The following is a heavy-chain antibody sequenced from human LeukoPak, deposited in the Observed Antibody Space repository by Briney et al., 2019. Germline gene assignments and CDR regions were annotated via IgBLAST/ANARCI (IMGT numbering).Heavy chain of an antibody. D-gene: IGHD6-13*01. CDR1: GFTFSSYA. Sequence: PGGSLRLSCAASGFTFSSYAMSWVRQAPGKGLEWVSAISGSGGSTYYADSVKGRFTISRDNSKNTLYLQMNSLRAEDTAVYYCAKRDAAGTGSGSYYMDVWGKGTTVTVSS. CDR2: ISGSGGST. CDR3: AKRDAAGTGSGSYYMDV. V-gene: IGHV3-23*01. J-gene: IGHJ6*03.